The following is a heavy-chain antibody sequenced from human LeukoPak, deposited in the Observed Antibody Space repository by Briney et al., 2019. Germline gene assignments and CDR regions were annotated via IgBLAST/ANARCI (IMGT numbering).Heavy chain of an antibody. CDR1: GYTFTGYY. V-gene: IGHV1-2*02. Sequence: ASVKVSCKASGYTFTGYYMHWVRQAPGQGLEWMGWINPKSDATNYAQKFQGRVTMSRDTSISTAYMELSRLRSDDTAVYYCARDLGTGTSDYWGQGTLVTVSS. CDR2: INPKSDAT. CDR3: ARDLGTGTSDY. J-gene: IGHJ4*02. D-gene: IGHD1-1*01.